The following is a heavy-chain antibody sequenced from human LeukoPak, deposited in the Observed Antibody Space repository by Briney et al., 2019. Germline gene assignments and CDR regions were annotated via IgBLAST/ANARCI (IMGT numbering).Heavy chain of an antibody. J-gene: IGHJ4*02. Sequence: GESLKISCKGSGYSFTSYWITWVRQMPGKGLEWMGKIDPSDSYTDYSPSFQGHVTISADKSINTAYLQWSSLKASDTAMYYCARKYSSGWPNWGQGTLVTVSS. CDR1: GYSFTSYW. CDR2: IDPSDSYT. V-gene: IGHV5-10-1*01. D-gene: IGHD6-19*01. CDR3: ARKYSSGWPN.